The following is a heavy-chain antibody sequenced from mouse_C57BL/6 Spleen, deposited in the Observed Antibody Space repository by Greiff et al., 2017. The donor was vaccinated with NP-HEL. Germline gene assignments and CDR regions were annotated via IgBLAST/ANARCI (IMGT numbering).Heavy chain of an antibody. CDR1: GFTFSDYY. Sequence: EVKLMESEGGLVQPGSSMKLSCTASGFTFSDYYMAWVRQVPEKGLEWVANINYDGSSTYYLDSLKSRFIISRDNAKNILYLQMSSLKSEDTATYYCARDGVRLGEGWYFDVWGTGTTVTVSS. CDR2: INYDGSST. CDR3: ARDGVRLGEGWYFDV. D-gene: IGHD4-1*01. V-gene: IGHV5-16*01. J-gene: IGHJ1*03.